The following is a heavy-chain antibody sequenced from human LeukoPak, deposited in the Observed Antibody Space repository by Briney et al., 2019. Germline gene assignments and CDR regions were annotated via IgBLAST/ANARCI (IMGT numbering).Heavy chain of an antibody. Sequence: SETLSLTCTVSGGSISSYYWSWIRQPPWKGLEWIGYIYYSGSTNYNPSLKSPVTISVVTSKNQFSLKLSSVTAADTAVYYCAGTMVRGVDYFDYWGQGTLVTVPS. D-gene: IGHD3-10*01. CDR1: GGSISSYY. V-gene: IGHV4-59*08. J-gene: IGHJ4*02. CDR3: AGTMVRGVDYFDY. CDR2: IYYSGST.